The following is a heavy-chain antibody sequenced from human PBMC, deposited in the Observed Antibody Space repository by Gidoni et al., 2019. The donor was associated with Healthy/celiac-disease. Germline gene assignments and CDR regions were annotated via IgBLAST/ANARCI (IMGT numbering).Heavy chain of an antibody. CDR3: ARGEVLRFLEWPTLGLSMDV. Sequence: EVQLVESGGGLVQPGGSLRLSCAASGFTFGSYEMHWVRQAPGKGLEWVSYISSSGSTIYYADSVKGRFTISRDNAKNSLYLQMNSLRAEDTAVYYCARGEVLRFLEWPTLGLSMDVWGQGTTVTVSS. J-gene: IGHJ6*02. CDR2: ISSSGSTI. D-gene: IGHD3-3*01. V-gene: IGHV3-48*03. CDR1: GFTFGSYE.